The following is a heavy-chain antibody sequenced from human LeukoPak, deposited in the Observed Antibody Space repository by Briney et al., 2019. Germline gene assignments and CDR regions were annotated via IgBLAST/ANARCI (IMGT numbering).Heavy chain of an antibody. CDR2: IYSGGST. J-gene: IGHJ6*03. Sequence: HPGGSLRLSCAASGFTVSSNYMSWVCQAPGKGLEWVSVIYSGGSTYYADSVKGRFTISRDNSKNTLYLQMNSLRAEDTALYYCAKDSGPEYYFYMDVWGKGTTVTVPS. CDR1: GFTVSSNY. CDR3: AKDSGPEYYFYMDV. V-gene: IGHV3-66*01.